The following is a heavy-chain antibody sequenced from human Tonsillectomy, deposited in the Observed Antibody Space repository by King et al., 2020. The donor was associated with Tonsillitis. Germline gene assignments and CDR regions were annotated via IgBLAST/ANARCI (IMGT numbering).Heavy chain of an antibody. V-gene: IGHV3-74*01. CDR1: GFTFSSYW. Sequence: VQLVESGGGLVQPGGSLRLSCAASGFTFSSYWMHWVRQAPGKGLVWVSRINSDGSSTSYADSVKGRFTISRDNAKNTLYLQMNSLRAEDTAVYYCARGYTYGDTDAFDFWGQGTRVTVSS. J-gene: IGHJ3*01. CDR3: ARGYTYGDTDAFDF. D-gene: IGHD5-18*01. CDR2: INSDGSST.